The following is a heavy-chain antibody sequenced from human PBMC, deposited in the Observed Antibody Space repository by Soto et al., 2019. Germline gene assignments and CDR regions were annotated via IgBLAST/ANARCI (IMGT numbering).Heavy chain of an antibody. V-gene: IGHV4-59*01. Sequence: KPSETLSLTCTVSGGSISSYFYIWVRQPPGKGLEWIGSVYYTGTTDYNPSLKSRVTISVDTSKTQFSLNLRSVTAADTAVYYCARDLAAVPRAFDYWGRGXLVTVSS. D-gene: IGHD6-13*01. CDR2: VYYTGTT. J-gene: IGHJ4*02. CDR1: GGSISSYF. CDR3: ARDLAAVPRAFDY.